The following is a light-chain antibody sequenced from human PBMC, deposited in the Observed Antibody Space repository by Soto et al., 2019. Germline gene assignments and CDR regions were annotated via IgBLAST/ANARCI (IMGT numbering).Light chain of an antibody. J-gene: IGKJ4*01. V-gene: IGKV3-20*01. CDR2: GAS. CDR1: QSVSISY. CDR3: QQYGSTPPGT. Sequence: VLTQSPATLSLSHGERATLSCRASQSVSISYLAWYQQKPGRAATLLIFGASSRATSIPDRFSGSGSGADVSLTIISLVPEDFSVYYCQQYGSTPPGTFGGGTKVDIK.